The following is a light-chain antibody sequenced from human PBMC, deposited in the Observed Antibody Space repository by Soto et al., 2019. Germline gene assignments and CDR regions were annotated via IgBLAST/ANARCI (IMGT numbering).Light chain of an antibody. CDR3: GTWDSSLSAYV. J-gene: IGLJ1*01. Sequence: QSVLTQPPLVSAAPGQKVTISCSGSSSNIGNNYVSWYQQLPGTAPKLLICENNKRPSGIPDRFSGSKSGTSGTLAITGLQTGDEADYYCGTWDSSLSAYVFGTGTKLTVL. CDR1: SSNIGNNY. CDR2: ENN. V-gene: IGLV1-51*02.